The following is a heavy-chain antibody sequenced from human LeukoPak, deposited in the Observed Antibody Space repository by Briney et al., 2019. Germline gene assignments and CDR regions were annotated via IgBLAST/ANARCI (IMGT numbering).Heavy chain of an antibody. CDR3: ARTAMGGYYFDY. CDR2: ISSSGSTI. V-gene: IGHV3-48*03. CDR1: GFTFTSYE. D-gene: IGHD5-18*01. Sequence: EGSLKLSCAASGFTFTSYEMNWVRQAPGKGLEWVSYISSSGSTIYYADSVKGRFTISRDNAKNSLYLQMNSLRAEDTAVYYCARTAMGGYYFDYWGQGTLVTVTS. J-gene: IGHJ4*02.